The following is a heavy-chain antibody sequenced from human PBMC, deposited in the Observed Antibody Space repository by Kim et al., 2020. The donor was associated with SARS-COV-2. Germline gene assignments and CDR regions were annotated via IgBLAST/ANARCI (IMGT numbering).Heavy chain of an antibody. CDR2: ISYDGSNK. CDR1: GFTFSSYA. CDR3: ARDRVAAAGTGYYYYGMDV. V-gene: IGHV3-30*04. D-gene: IGHD6-13*01. Sequence: GGSLRLSCAASGFTFSSYAMHWVRQAPGKGLEWVAVISYDGSNKYYADSVKGRFTISRDNSKNTLYLQMNSLRAEDTAVYYCARDRVAAAGTGYYYYGMDVWGQGTTLTVSS. J-gene: IGHJ6*02.